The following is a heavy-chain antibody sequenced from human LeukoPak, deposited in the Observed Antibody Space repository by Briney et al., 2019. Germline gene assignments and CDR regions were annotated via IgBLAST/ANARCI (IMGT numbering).Heavy chain of an antibody. J-gene: IGHJ5*02. Sequence: SETLSLTCTVSGGSISSYYWSWIRQPPGKGLEWIGYIYYSGSTNYNPSLKSRVTISVDTSKNQFSLKLSSVTAADPAVYYCERPGGTCSSSSCYGWFDRWGQGPMVTVS. CDR1: GGSISSYY. V-gene: IGHV4-59*08. CDR3: ERPGGTCSSSSCYGWFDR. D-gene: IGHD2-2*01. CDR2: IYYSGST.